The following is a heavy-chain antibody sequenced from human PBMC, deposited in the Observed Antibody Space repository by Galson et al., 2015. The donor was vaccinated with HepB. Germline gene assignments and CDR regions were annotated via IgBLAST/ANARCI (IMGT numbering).Heavy chain of an antibody. J-gene: IGHJ3*02. CDR3: ARSSPGVAVTELYAFDI. V-gene: IGHV1-2*04. Sequence: SVKVSCKASGYTFTGYYMHWVRQAPGQGLEWMGWINPNSGGTNYAQKFQGWVTMTRDTSISTAYMELSRLRSDDTAVYYCARSSPGVAVTELYAFDIWGQGTMVTVSS. D-gene: IGHD2-21*02. CDR2: INPNSGGT. CDR1: GYTFTGYY.